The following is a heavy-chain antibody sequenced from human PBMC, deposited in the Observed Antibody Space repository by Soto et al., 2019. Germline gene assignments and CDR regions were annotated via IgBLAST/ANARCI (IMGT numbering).Heavy chain of an antibody. D-gene: IGHD2-15*01. Sequence: GASVKVSCKASGYTFTSYYMHWVRQAPGKGLEWMGGFDPEDGETIYAQKFQGRVTMTEDTSTDTAYMELSSLRSEDTAVYYCATADPYCSGGSCYSVAFDIWGQGTMVTVSS. V-gene: IGHV1-24*01. CDR2: FDPEDGET. CDR1: GYTFTSYY. CDR3: ATADPYCSGGSCYSVAFDI. J-gene: IGHJ3*02.